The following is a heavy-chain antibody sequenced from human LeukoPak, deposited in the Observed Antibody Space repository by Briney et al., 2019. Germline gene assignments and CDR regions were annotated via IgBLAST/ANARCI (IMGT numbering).Heavy chain of an antibody. D-gene: IGHD6-19*01. CDR3: ARVLPWLVRNWFDP. J-gene: IGHJ5*02. CDR2: INPNSGGT. V-gene: IGHV1-2*02. CDR1: GYTFTGYY. Sequence: ASVKVSCKASGYTFTGYYMHWVRQAPGQGLEWMGWINPNSGGTNYAQKFQGRVPMTRDTSISTAYMELSRLRSDDTAVYYCARVLPWLVRNWFDPWGQGTLVTVSS.